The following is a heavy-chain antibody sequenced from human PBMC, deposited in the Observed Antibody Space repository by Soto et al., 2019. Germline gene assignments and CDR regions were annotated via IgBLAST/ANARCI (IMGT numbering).Heavy chain of an antibody. CDR1: GYTFTGYY. Sequence: GASVKVSCKASGYTFTGYYMHWVRQAPGQGLEWMGWINPNIGGKNFAQKFQGWVTMTRDTSISTAYMELSRLRSDDTAVFYCARARRSEGIAVVPFDYWGQGTLVTVSS. J-gene: IGHJ4*02. V-gene: IGHV1-2*04. CDR3: ARARRSEGIAVVPFDY. CDR2: INPNIGGK. D-gene: IGHD6-19*01.